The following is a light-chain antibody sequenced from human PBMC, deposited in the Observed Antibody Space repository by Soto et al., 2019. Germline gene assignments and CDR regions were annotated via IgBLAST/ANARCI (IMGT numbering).Light chain of an antibody. Sequence: IQLTQSPSSLSASVGDRVTITCRASQGINNYLAWYQQKPGKAPNXLIYAASTLQRGVPSRFSGSGSGTDGTITVCSLQPEDGETYDGQQVNAYPPTFGGGTKVEIK. CDR1: QGINNY. J-gene: IGKJ4*01. V-gene: IGKV1-9*01. CDR2: AAS. CDR3: QQVNAYPPT.